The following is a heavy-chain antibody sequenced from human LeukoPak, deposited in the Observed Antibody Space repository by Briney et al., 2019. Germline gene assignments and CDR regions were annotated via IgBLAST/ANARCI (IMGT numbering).Heavy chain of an antibody. J-gene: IGHJ4*02. Sequence: SETLSLTCTVSDGSISTYYWSWIRQPPGKGLEGIGYIYSGGPTNSNPSLKSRVTISVDTSKNQFSLKLSSVTAADTAVYYCVGSVPAPKEFAHWGQGTLVTVSS. CDR3: VGSVPAPKEFAH. CDR1: DGSISTYY. CDR2: IYSGGPT. D-gene: IGHD1-1*01. V-gene: IGHV4-4*09.